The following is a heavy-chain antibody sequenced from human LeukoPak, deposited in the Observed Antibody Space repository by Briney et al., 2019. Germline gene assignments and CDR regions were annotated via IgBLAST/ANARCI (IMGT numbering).Heavy chain of an antibody. CDR1: GGSISSYY. CDR2: IYYSGST. CDR3: ARGLGNFDY. Sequence: SETLSLTCTGSGGSISSYYWSWIRQPPGKGLEWIGYIYYSGSTNYNPSLKSRVTISVDTSKNQFSLKLSSVTAADTAVYYCARGLGNFDYWGQGTLVTVSS. D-gene: IGHD7-27*01. J-gene: IGHJ4*02. V-gene: IGHV4-59*01.